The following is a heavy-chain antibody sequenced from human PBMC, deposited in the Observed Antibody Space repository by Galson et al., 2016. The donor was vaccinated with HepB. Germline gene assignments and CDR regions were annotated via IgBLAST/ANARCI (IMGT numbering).Heavy chain of an antibody. Sequence: SLRLSCAASEFTFSTYGMHWVRQAPGKGLEWVALIWHDGSNKYYADSVKGRFTISRDNPKNTLYLQMNSLKVEDTAVCYCAREMHVAAAAAFDFWGRGTLVTVPS. CDR3: AREMHVAAAAAFDF. V-gene: IGHV3-33*01. CDR1: EFTFSTYG. CDR2: IWHDGSNK. J-gene: IGHJ4*02. D-gene: IGHD6-13*01.